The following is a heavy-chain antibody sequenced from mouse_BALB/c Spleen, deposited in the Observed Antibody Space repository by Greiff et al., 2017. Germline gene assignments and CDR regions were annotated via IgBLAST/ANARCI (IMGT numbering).Heavy chain of an antibody. J-gene: IGHJ3*01. V-gene: IGHV5-9-4*01. D-gene: IGHD3-1*01. CDR2: ISSGGSYT. CDR3: AGDSSGYVWFAY. Sequence: EVKLVESGGGLVKPGGSLKLSCAASGFTFSSYAMSWVRQSPEKRLEWVAEISSGGSYTYYPDTVTGRFTISRDNAKNTLYLEMSSLRSEDTAMYYCAGDSSGYVWFAYWGQGTLVTVSA. CDR1: GFTFSSYA.